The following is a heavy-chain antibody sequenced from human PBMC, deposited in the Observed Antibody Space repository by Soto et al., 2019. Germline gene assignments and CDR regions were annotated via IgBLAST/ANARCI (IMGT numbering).Heavy chain of an antibody. D-gene: IGHD3-3*01. Sequence: PSDPLSLTCAVYGGSFSGYYWNWIRQPPGKGLEWIGEIDHSGYTNYNPSLKSRVTISVDTSKNQFSLRLTSVTAADTAVYYCARVRDWFDPWGQGTLVTVSS. J-gene: IGHJ5*02. V-gene: IGHV4-34*01. CDR3: ARVRDWFDP. CDR1: GGSFSGYY. CDR2: IDHSGYT.